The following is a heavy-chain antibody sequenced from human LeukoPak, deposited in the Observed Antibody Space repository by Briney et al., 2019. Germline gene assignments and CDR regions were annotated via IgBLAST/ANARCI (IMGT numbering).Heavy chain of an antibody. CDR3: ARDSESPTTGDAGAFDI. Sequence: QPGGSLRLSCAVSGLTFSSYAMHWVRQAPGKGLEWVAVISYDGSNKYYADSVKGRFTISRDNSKNTLYLQMNSLRAEDTAVYYCARDSESPTTGDAGAFDIWGQGTMVTVSS. J-gene: IGHJ3*02. D-gene: IGHD7-27*01. V-gene: IGHV3-30*04. CDR1: GLTFSSYA. CDR2: ISYDGSNK.